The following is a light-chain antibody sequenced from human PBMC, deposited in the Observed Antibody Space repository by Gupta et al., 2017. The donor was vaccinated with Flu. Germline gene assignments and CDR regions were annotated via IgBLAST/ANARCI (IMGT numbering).Light chain of an antibody. CDR2: GAS. CDR1: QNINIY. V-gene: IGKV1-39*01. CDR3: QRTVSPPIT. J-gene: IGKJ4*01. Sequence: EIQMTQSPSSLSASVGDGVTITCRASQNINIYLNWYQQKPGKAPKLLIYGASNLHSGVPSRFSGSRSGTDFTLTISMLQPEDFAIYYCQRTVSPPITFGEGTKVEIK.